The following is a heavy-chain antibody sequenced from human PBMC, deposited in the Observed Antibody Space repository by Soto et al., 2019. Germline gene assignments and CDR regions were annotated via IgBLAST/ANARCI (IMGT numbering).Heavy chain of an antibody. CDR3: ARDRWELHRYFDY. Sequence: SETLSLTCAVYGGSFSSYYWSWIRQPPGKGLEWIGEINHSGSTNYNPSFKSRVTISVDTSKNQFSLKLSSVTAADMAVYYCARDRWELHRYFDYWGQGTLVTVS. CDR1: GGSFSSYY. V-gene: IGHV4-34*01. D-gene: IGHD1-26*01. J-gene: IGHJ4*02. CDR2: INHSGST.